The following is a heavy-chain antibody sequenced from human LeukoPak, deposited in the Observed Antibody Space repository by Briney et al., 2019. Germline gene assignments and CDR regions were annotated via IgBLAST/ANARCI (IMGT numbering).Heavy chain of an antibody. CDR3: ARGPQQWLLNWFDP. CDR1: GYTFTSYG. CDR2: ISAYNGNT. D-gene: IGHD6-19*01. Sequence: ASVKVSCKASGYTFTSYGISWVRQAPGQGLEWMGWISAYNGNTKYAQKLQGRVAMTTDTSTSTAYMELRSLTSDDTAVYYCARGPQQWLLNWFDPWGQGTLVTVSS. V-gene: IGHV1-18*01. J-gene: IGHJ5*02.